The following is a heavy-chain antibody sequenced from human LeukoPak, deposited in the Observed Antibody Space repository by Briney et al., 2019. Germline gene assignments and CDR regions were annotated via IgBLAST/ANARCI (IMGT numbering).Heavy chain of an antibody. CDR1: GGTFSSYA. CDR2: IIPIFGTA. Sequence: SVKVSCRASGGTFSSYAISWVRQAPGQGLEWMGRIIPIFGTANYAQKFQGRVTITTDESTSTAYMELSSLRSEDTAVYYCARGAPLELLFDYWGQGTLVTVSS. J-gene: IGHJ4*02. CDR3: ARGAPLELLFDY. V-gene: IGHV1-69*05. D-gene: IGHD1-26*01.